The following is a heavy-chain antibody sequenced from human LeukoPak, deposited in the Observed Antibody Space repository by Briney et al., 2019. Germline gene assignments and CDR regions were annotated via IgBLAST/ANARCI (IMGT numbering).Heavy chain of an antibody. J-gene: IGHJ4*02. CDR1: EFSVGSNY. V-gene: IGHV3-66*01. D-gene: IGHD5-12*01. Sequence: GGSLRLSCAASEFSVGSNYMTWVRQAPGKGLEWVSLIYSGGSTYYADSVKGRFTISRDNSKNTLYLQMNSLRAEDTAVYYCAKAGGGYDVFDYWGQGTLVTVSS. CDR2: IYSGGST. CDR3: AKAGGGYDVFDY.